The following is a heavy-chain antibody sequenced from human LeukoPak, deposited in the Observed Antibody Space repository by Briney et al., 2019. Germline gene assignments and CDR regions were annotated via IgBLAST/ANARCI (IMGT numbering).Heavy chain of an antibody. CDR1: GGSIGSNH. Sequence: SEPLSLTCTVSGGSIGSNHWTWIRQPPGKGLEYIGYIYYTGATNYNPSLKSRVTISVDTSKNQFSLKMTSVTAADTAVYFCAKYGNSGWVIDNWGQGTLVTVSS. CDR3: AKYGNSGWVIDN. D-gene: IGHD6-19*01. V-gene: IGHV4-59*08. J-gene: IGHJ4*02. CDR2: IYYTGAT.